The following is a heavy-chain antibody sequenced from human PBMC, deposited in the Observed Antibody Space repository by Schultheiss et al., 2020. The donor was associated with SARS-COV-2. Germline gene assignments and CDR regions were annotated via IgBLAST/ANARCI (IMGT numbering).Heavy chain of an antibody. D-gene: IGHD3-9*01. CDR1: GYTFTSYG. Sequence: SVKVSCKASGYTFTSYGISWVRQAPGQGLEWMGGIIPIFGTANYAQKFQGRVTITRDTSASTAYMELSSLRSEDTAVYYCARVHYDILTGYPQYNWFDPCCQATLVTVSS. V-gene: IGHV1-69*05. CDR3: ARVHYDILTGYPQYNWFDP. CDR2: IIPIFGTA. J-gene: IGHJ5*02.